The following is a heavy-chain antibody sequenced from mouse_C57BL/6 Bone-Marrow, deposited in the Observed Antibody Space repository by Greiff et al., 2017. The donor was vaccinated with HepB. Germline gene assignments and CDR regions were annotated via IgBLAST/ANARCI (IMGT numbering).Heavy chain of an antibody. Sequence: VQLKESGAELVRPGTSVKVSCKASGYAFTNYLIEWVKQRPGQGLEWIGVINPGSGGTNYNEKFKGKATLTADKSSSTAYMQLSSLTSEDSAVYFCARWGYYGNYVWFAYWGQGTLVTVSA. J-gene: IGHJ3*01. V-gene: IGHV1-54*01. D-gene: IGHD2-1*01. CDR3: ARWGYYGNYVWFAY. CDR1: GYAFTNYL. CDR2: INPGSGGT.